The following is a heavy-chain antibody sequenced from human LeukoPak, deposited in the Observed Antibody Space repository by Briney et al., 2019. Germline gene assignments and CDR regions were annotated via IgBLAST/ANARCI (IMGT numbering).Heavy chain of an antibody. V-gene: IGHV3-30-3*01. CDR3: ARDYWWDYDY. J-gene: IGHJ4*02. CDR2: ISKDGSDK. D-gene: IGHD1-7*01. Sequence: GGSLRLSCAASGFTFSDYAMHWVRQAPGKGLEWVAVISKDGSDKYYPGSVRGRFTISRDNSKNTIYLQMDSLRAEDTAIYYCARDYWWDYDYWGQGTLVTVSS. CDR1: GFTFSDYA.